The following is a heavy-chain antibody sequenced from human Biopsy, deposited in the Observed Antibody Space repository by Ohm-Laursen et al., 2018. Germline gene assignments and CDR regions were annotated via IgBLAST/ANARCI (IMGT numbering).Heavy chain of an antibody. CDR1: GDSISSYY. D-gene: IGHD3-22*01. Sequence: GTLSLTCTVSGDSISSYYWSWIRQPPGKGLQWIGYVYYTGSTDYNPSLQSRVTISVNTSKNHFSLRLRSVTPADTAIYYCARDRGYYSDRTVPGYFDLWGRGTLVTASS. J-gene: IGHJ2*01. CDR2: VYYTGST. V-gene: IGHV4-59*01. CDR3: ARDRGYYSDRTVPGYFDL.